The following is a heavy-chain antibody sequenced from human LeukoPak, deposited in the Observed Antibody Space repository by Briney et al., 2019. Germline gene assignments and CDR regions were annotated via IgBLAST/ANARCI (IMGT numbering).Heavy chain of an antibody. J-gene: IGHJ4*02. CDR2: IYYSGST. V-gene: IGHV4-31*03. D-gene: IGHD3-10*01. CDR1: SRSISSGGYY. Sequence: SDTLSLACTLSSRSISSGGYYWTWIRQNPGKGLEWFGYIYYSGSTYYNPSLKSRVTISVDTSKNQFSLKLSSVTAADTAVYYCARTNYYGSGSMPYYWGQGTLVTVSS. CDR3: ARTNYYGSGSMPYY.